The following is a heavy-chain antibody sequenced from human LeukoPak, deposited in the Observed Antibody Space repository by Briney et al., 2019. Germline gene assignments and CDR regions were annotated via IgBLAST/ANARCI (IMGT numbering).Heavy chain of an antibody. V-gene: IGHV1-2*02. CDR1: GYTFTSYY. D-gene: IGHD3-3*01. J-gene: IGHJ6*03. CDR2: INPNSGGT. Sequence: GASVKVSCKASGYTFTSYYMHWVRQAPGQGLEWMGWINPNSGGTNYAQKFQGRVTMTRDTSISTAYMELSRLRSDDAAVYYCARSWANYDFWSGLYYMDVWGKGTTVTVSS. CDR3: ARSWANYDFWSGLYYMDV.